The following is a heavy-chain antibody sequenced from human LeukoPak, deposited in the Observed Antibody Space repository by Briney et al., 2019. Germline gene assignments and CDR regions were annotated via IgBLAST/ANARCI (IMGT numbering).Heavy chain of an antibody. CDR2: INPNSGGT. CDR3: ARAVKAAPY. D-gene: IGHD2-15*01. V-gene: IGHV1-2*02. J-gene: IGHJ4*02. Sequence: ASVKVSCKTSGYTFIGYYIHWVRQAPGQGLEWMGWINPNSGGTNYAQNFQGRVTMTRDTSISTAYMELDSLTSDDTAVYYCARAVKAAPYWGQGTLVTVSS. CDR1: GYTFIGYY.